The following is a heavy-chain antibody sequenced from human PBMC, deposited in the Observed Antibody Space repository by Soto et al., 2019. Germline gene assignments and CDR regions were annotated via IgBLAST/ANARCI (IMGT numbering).Heavy chain of an antibody. D-gene: IGHD6-25*01. V-gene: IGHV1-8*01. CDR3: APHEGARAAVDDHRPDQKYVDY. CDR1: GYTITIYD. CDR2: MNPNSGNT. J-gene: IGHJ4*02. Sequence: ASVNLYFKASGYTITIYDIVWGSQATEQGLGWMGWMNPNSGNTGYAQNFQGRVTMTRNTSISPAYMELSSLRSEDTAVYYCAPHEGARAAVDDHRPDQKYVDYWGQGTLV.